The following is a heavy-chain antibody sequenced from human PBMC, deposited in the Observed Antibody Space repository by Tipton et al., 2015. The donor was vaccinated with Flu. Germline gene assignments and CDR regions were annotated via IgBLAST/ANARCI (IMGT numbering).Heavy chain of an antibody. CDR2: ISGSGGST. CDR3: ASWTTVTIRGDWFDP. D-gene: IGHD4-17*01. Sequence: SLRLSCVASGFTFSSYAMSWVRQAPGKGLEWVSAISGSGGSTYYPDSVKGRFTISRDNSKNTLYLQMNSLRAEDTAVYYCASWTTVTIRGDWFDPWGQGTLVTVSS. J-gene: IGHJ5*02. V-gene: IGHV3-23*01. CDR1: GFTFSSYA.